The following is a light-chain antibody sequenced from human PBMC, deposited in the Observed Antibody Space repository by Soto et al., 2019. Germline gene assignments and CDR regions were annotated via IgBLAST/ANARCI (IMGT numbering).Light chain of an antibody. CDR3: SSYKSSRTPHV. V-gene: IGLV2-14*01. Sequence: QSVLTQPASVSGSPGQSITISCTGTSRDVGGYNYVSWYQQRPGKAPKLMIYEVSNRPSGVSNRFSGSKSGNTASLTISGLQAEDDADYYCSSYKSSRTPHVFGTGTKVTVL. J-gene: IGLJ1*01. CDR2: EVS. CDR1: SRDVGGYNY.